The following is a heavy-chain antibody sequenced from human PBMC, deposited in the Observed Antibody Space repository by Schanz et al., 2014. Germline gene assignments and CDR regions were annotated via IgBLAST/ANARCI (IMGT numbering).Heavy chain of an antibody. CDR1: GFMFSSYG. Sequence: DVQLLESGGGLVQPGGSLRLSCAASGFMFSSYGMHWVRQAPGKGLEWVSYISSSSSTRYYAESVKGRFTISRDNAKNSLYLQMNGLRAEDTAVYYCARVALPGYSSPRDAFDIWGQGTMVTVSS. V-gene: IGHV3-48*04. J-gene: IGHJ3*02. CDR3: ARVALPGYSSPRDAFDI. D-gene: IGHD5-18*01. CDR2: ISSSSSTR.